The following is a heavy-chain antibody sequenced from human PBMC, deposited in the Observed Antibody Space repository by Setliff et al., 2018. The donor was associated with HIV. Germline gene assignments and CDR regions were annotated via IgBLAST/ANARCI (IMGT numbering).Heavy chain of an antibody. CDR3: ARHAAGPDGPFDY. J-gene: IGHJ4*02. CDR1: GASSSSHY. CDR2: VYNSGTT. V-gene: IGHV4-59*08. Sequence: PSETLSLTCTVSGASSSSHYWSWIRQPPGKAPEWIGYVYNSGTTKYNPSLKSRVTISVDTSKNQFSLKLSSVIAADTAVYYCARHAAGPDGPFDYWGQGTLVTVSS.